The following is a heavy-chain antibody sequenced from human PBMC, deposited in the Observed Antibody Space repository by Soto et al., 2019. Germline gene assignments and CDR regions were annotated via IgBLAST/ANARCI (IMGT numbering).Heavy chain of an antibody. CDR2: IKSKTDGGTT. J-gene: IGHJ6*03. Sequence: GGAPRTSLAAPRFTFRYTRLRWGPPAPGEGVEGGCRIKSKTDGGTTDYAAPVKGRFTISRDDSKNTLYLQMNSLKTEDTAVYYCTTMTGDFWSGYYYYYYYMDVWGKGTTVTVSS. V-gene: IGHV3-15*01. CDR1: RFTFRYTR. CDR3: TTMTGDFWSGYYYYYYYMDV. D-gene: IGHD3-3*01.